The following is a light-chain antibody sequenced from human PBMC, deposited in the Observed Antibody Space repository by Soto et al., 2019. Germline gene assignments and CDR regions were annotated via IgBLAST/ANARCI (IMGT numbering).Light chain of an antibody. CDR2: AAT. CDR1: QGISSW. Sequence: DIPMTQSPSSVSASVGDRVSITCRPSQGISSWLAWYQQKPGKAPKLLIYAATTLQRGVPSRFSGSGSGTEFTLTISSLQPEDFATYFCQQTNSFLGITFGPGTRVDLK. J-gene: IGKJ3*01. CDR3: QQTNSFLGIT. V-gene: IGKV1-12*01.